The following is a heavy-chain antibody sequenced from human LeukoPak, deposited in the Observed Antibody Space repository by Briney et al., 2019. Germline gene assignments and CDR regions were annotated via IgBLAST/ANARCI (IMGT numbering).Heavy chain of an antibody. CDR1: GFTVSSNF. Sequence: GGSLRLSCAASGFTVSSNFMSWVRQAPGKGLEWVSVIYSGGSTYYADSVKGRFTISRDNSKNTLYLQMNSLRAEDTAVYYCARRYSSGWYYFDYWGQGTLVTVSS. CDR3: ARRYSSGWYYFDY. V-gene: IGHV3-53*01. J-gene: IGHJ4*02. CDR2: IYSGGST. D-gene: IGHD6-19*01.